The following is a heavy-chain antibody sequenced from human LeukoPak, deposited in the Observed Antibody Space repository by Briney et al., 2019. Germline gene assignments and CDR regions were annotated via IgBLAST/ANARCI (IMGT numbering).Heavy chain of an antibody. CDR1: GFTFSRYW. D-gene: IGHD3-10*01. Sequence: GGSLRLSCAASGFTFSRYWMSWVRQAPGKGLEWVANMKEDGSEKYYVDSVKGRFTISRDNAKNSLYLQMNSLRAEDTAVYYCARARGSKSMDVWGKGTTVTVSS. V-gene: IGHV3-7*03. CDR2: MKEDGSEK. J-gene: IGHJ6*04. CDR3: ARARGSKSMDV.